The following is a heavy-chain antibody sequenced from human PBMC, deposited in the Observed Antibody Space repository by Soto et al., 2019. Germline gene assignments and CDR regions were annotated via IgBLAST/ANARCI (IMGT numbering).Heavy chain of an antibody. V-gene: IGHV4-59*08. D-gene: IGHD3-10*01. CDR1: GGSISSYY. Sequence: SETLSLTCTVSGGSISSYYWSWIRQPPGKGLEWIGYIYYNGSTNYNPSLKSRVTISVDTSKNQFSLKLSSVTTADTAVYYCAGRYGSSFDYWGQGTLVTVS. J-gene: IGHJ4*02. CDR2: IYYNGST. CDR3: AGRYGSSFDY.